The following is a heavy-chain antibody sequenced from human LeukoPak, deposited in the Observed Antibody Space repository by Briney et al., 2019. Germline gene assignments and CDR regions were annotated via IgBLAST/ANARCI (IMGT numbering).Heavy chain of an antibody. CDR3: ARDPIDY. J-gene: IGHJ4*02. CDR2: ISGSGSIM. V-gene: IGHV3-48*04. CDR1: GFTFNSYS. Sequence: GGSLRLSCAASGFTFNSYSMNWVRQAPGKGLEWVSYISGSGSIMYYSDSVKGRFTTSRDNAQNSLYLQMNSLRAEDTAVYYCARDPIDYWGQGTLVTVSS.